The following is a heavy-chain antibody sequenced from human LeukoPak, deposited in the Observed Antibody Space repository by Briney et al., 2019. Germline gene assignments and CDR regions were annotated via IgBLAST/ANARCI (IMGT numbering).Heavy chain of an antibody. D-gene: IGHD6-19*01. Sequence: ASVKVSCKASGYTFTDHYMHWVRQAPGQGREWMGRINPNSGGTSSARKFQGRVPVTRDTSISTVYMELSRLTSDDTAVYFCARSPSGWYGDYWGQGTLVTVSS. V-gene: IGHV1-2*06. CDR3: ARSPSGWYGDY. CDR2: INPNSGGT. CDR1: GYTFTDHY. J-gene: IGHJ4*02.